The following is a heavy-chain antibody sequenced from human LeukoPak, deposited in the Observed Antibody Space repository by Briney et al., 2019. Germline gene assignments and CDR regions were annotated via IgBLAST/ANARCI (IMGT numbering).Heavy chain of an antibody. Sequence: GGSLRLSCATSGFSFSSYAMSWVRQAPGKGLEWVSAMSSSDDGRYYAASVRGRFTISRDTSRNTLYLQMNSLRAEDTAIYYCAKINYDILTGYYAYWGQGTLVTVSS. V-gene: IGHV3-23*01. CDR3: AKINYDILTGYYAY. D-gene: IGHD3-9*01. J-gene: IGHJ4*02. CDR2: MSSSDDGR. CDR1: GFSFSSYA.